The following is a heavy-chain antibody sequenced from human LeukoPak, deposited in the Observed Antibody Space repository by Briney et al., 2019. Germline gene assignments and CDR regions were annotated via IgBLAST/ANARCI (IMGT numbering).Heavy chain of an antibody. V-gene: IGHV4-34*01. D-gene: IGHD2-21*02. CDR1: GGSLSGYY. J-gene: IGHJ3*02. Sequence: PSETLSLTCAVYGGSLSGYYWKWVRQRPGKGLEWIGEINHSGGTNYNPSFRSGVTISVDTSNRLFSLRLSSVTAADTAVYYCASSVVVTAIGAFDIWGQGTPVTVSS. CDR2: INHSGGT. CDR3: ASSVVVTAIGAFDI.